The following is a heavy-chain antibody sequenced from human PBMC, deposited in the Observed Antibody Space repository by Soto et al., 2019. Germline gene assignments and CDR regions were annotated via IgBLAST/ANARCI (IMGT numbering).Heavy chain of an antibody. D-gene: IGHD7-27*01. CDR2: ISGSGGST. CDR3: ARLPYTNWRYFDY. Sequence: EVQLLESGGGLVQPGGSLRLSCSASGFTFSSYAMSWVRQAPGKGLEWVSAISGSGGSTYYADSVKGRFTISRDNSKNTLYLQMNSLRAEDTAVYYCARLPYTNWRYFDYWGQGTLVTVSS. V-gene: IGHV3-23*01. J-gene: IGHJ4*02. CDR1: GFTFSSYA.